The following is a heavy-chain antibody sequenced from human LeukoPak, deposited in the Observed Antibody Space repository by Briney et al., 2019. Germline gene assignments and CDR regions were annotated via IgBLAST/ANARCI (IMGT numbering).Heavy chain of an antibody. Sequence: SETLSLTCAVYGGSFSGYYWSWIRQPPGKGLEWIGEINHSGSTNYSPSLKSRVTISVDTSKNQFSLKLSSVTAADTAVYYCARVFMTYYYYGMDVWGQGTTVTVSS. CDR2: INHSGST. J-gene: IGHJ6*02. D-gene: IGHD2-21*02. V-gene: IGHV4-34*01. CDR3: ARVFMTYYYYGMDV. CDR1: GGSFSGYY.